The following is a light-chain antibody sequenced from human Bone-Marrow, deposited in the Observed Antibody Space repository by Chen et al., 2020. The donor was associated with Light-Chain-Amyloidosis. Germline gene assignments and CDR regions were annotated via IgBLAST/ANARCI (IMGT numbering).Light chain of an antibody. Sequence: QSALTQPASVSGSPGQSITISCTGTTSDVGTYNLVSWYQQHPGKAPKPIIFEDTQRPSGVSTLFSASKSVNTASLRIFRLQAEDEADYYCCSYAGSNTYVFGGVTKLTVL. CDR2: EDT. J-gene: IGLJ2*01. V-gene: IGLV2-23*01. CDR3: CSYAGSNTYV. CDR1: TSDVGTYNL.